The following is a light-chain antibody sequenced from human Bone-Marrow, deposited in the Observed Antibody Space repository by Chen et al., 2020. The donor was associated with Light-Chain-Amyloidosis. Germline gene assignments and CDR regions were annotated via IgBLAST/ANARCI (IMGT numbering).Light chain of an antibody. CDR2: EVF. J-gene: IGLJ3*02. CDR1: TNDIGNHSL. V-gene: IGLV2-23*02. Sequence: QFALTQPASVSGSPGPSINVSCAGSTNDIGNHSLVSWFQHLPGKPPKLIIYEVFRRPSGVSDRFSGSKSGNLASLTISGLQPEDEADYYCSSYVGYTIKWVFGGGTKLTVL. CDR3: SSYVGYTIKWV.